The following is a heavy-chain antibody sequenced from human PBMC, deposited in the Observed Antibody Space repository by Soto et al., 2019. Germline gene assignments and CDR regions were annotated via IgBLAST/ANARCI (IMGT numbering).Heavy chain of an antibody. V-gene: IGHV2-5*02. D-gene: IGHD3-3*01. J-gene: IGHJ4*02. CDR3: AHRARKSGGYDFWSGYYPYYFDY. Sequence: SGPTLVNPTQTLTLTCTFSGFSLSTSGVGVGWIRQPPGKALEWLALIYWDDDKRYSPSLKSRLTITKDTSKNQVVLTMTNMDPVDTATYYCAHRARKSGGYDFWSGYYPYYFDYWGQGTLVTVSS. CDR1: GFSLSTSGVG. CDR2: IYWDDDK.